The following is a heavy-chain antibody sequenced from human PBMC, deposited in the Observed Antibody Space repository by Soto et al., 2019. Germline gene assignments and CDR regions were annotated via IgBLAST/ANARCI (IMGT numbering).Heavy chain of an antibody. Sequence: GGSLRLSCTASGFTFGDYAMSWFRQAPGKGLEWVGFIRSKAYGGTTEYAASVKGRFTISRDDSKRIAYLQMNSLKTEDTAVYYCTRDGRTLTPYCSGGSCSRGYYYMDVWGKGTTVTVSS. J-gene: IGHJ6*03. CDR1: GFTFGDYA. CDR2: IRSKAYGGTT. D-gene: IGHD2-15*01. V-gene: IGHV3-49*03. CDR3: TRDGRTLTPYCSGGSCSRGYYYMDV.